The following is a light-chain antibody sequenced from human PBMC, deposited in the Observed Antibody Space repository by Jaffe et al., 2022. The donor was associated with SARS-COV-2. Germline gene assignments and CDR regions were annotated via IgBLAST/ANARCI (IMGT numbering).Light chain of an antibody. CDR3: QVWDSRNVV. Sequence: SYALTQPVSVSVALGQTATIACGGDNIRSKNVYWYLQRAGQAPALVVLPDDNRPSGIPERLSGSKSENTATLTISDAQAEDEGDYYCQVWDSRNVVFGGRTSLTVL. CDR1: NIRSKN. V-gene: IGLV3-9*01. CDR2: PDD. J-gene: IGLJ2*01.